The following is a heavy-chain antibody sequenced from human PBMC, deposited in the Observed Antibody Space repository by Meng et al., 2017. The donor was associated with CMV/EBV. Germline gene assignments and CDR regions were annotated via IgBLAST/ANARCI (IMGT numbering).Heavy chain of an antibody. J-gene: IGHJ3*02. CDR3: AKPLYYDFWSGSGDHFDI. CDR1: GFTFSDYY. V-gene: IGHV3-69-1*01. Sequence: GESLKISCAASGFTFSDYYMNWVRQAPGKGLEWVSSISSSSTIYYADSVKGRFTISRDNAKNSLYLQMNSLRAEDTAVYYCAKPLYYDFWSGSGDHFDIWGQGTMVTVSS. D-gene: IGHD3-3*01. CDR2: ISSSSTI.